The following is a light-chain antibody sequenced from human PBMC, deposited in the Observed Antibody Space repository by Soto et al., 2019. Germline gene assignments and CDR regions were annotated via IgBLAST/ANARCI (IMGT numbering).Light chain of an antibody. J-gene: IGKJ1*01. CDR3: QQYNSYGT. CDR2: KAS. Sequence: DIQMTQSPSTLSASVGERVTITCRASQSISTWLAWYQQKPGKAPKLLIYKASSLESGVPSRFSGSGSGTEFTLTSSSLQPDDFATYYCQQYNSYGTFGQGTRVEIK. V-gene: IGKV1-5*03. CDR1: QSISTW.